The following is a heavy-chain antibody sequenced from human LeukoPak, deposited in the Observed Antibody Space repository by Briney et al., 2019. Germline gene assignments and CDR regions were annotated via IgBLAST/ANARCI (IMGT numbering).Heavy chain of an antibody. J-gene: IGHJ3*02. CDR2: ISYNAGTI. CDR3: AKDGCSSGSCYGRSALDI. Sequence: PGGSLRLSCAVSGFTLNDYAMHWVRQAPGKGLEWLSGISYNAGTIGFADSVKGRFTISRDNAKNSLYLQMNSLRAEDMALYYCAKDGCSSGSCYGRSALDIWGQGTVVTVSS. CDR1: GFTLNDYA. D-gene: IGHD2-15*01. V-gene: IGHV3-9*03.